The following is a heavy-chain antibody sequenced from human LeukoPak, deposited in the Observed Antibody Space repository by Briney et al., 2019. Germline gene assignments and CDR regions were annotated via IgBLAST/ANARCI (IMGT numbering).Heavy chain of an antibody. CDR3: SRVLTGARDAFDI. D-gene: IGHD7-27*01. CDR2: INPNRGGT. CDR1: GYMFLRYY. V-gene: IGHV1-2*02. Sequence: AAVKVPCKASGYMFLRYYMHWVRQAPAQGLDWMGWINPNRGGTNFAQMLQGRVTNTRDTSIRPAYMELNRRNADDPAGYFCSRVLTGARDAFDIWGQGTMVTVSS. J-gene: IGHJ3*02.